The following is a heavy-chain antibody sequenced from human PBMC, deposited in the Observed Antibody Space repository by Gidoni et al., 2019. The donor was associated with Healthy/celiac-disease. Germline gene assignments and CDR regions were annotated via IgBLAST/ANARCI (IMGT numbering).Heavy chain of an antibody. CDR3: ARDLMGYDYVWGTSSNWFDP. Sequence: QLQLQESGPGLVKPSETLSLTCTVSGGSISSSSYYWGWIRQPPGKGLEWIGSIYYSGSTYYNPSLKSRVTISVDTSKNQFSLKLSSVTAADTAVYYCARDLMGYDYVWGTSSNWFDPWGQGTLVTVSS. CDR2: IYYSGST. CDR1: GGSISSSSYY. V-gene: IGHV4-39*07. D-gene: IGHD3-16*01. J-gene: IGHJ5*02.